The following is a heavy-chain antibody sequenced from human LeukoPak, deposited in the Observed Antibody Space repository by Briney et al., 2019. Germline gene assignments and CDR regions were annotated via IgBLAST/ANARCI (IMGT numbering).Heavy chain of an antibody. V-gene: IGHV3-48*01. J-gene: IGHJ3*02. CDR1: GFTFSSYS. CDR3: AKDPGGSGYYDVMGDAFDI. Sequence: GGSLRLSCAASGFTFSSYSEFWDRQAPGKGLKWVSYIGRSNSTIYYADSVKGRFTISRDNSKNTLYLQMNSLRAEDTAVYYCAKDPGGSGYYDVMGDAFDIWGQGTMVTVSS. CDR2: IGRSNSTI. D-gene: IGHD3-22*01.